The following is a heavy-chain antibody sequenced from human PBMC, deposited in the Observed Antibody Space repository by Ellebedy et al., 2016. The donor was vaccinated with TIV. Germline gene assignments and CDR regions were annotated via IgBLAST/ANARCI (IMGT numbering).Heavy chain of an antibody. V-gene: IGHV3-23*01. CDR2: ISGSGGST. CDR3: VRGGQLGAYWYFDL. CDR1: GFTFSSYA. D-gene: IGHD6-13*01. Sequence: ETLSLTCAASGFTFSSYAMSWVRQAPGKGLEWVSAISGSGGSTYYADSVKGRFTISRDNSKNTLYLQMNSLKTEDTAVYYCVRGGQLGAYWYFDLWGRGTLVTVSS. J-gene: IGHJ2*01.